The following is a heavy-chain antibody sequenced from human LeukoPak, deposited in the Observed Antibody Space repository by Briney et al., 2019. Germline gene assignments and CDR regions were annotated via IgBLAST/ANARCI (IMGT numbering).Heavy chain of an antibody. Sequence: ASVKVSCKASGYTFTGYYMHWVRQAPGQGLEWMGWINPNSGGTNYAQKFQGWVTMTRDTSISTAYMELSRLRSDDTAVYYCARGGCSGGSCYPADYWGQGTLVTVSS. CDR3: ARGGCSGGSCYPADY. J-gene: IGHJ4*02. V-gene: IGHV1-2*04. D-gene: IGHD2-15*01. CDR2: INPNSGGT. CDR1: GYTFTGYY.